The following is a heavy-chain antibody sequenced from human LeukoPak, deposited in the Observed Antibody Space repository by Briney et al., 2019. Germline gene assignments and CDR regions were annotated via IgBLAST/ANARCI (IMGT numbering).Heavy chain of an antibody. CDR3: AKDRFWARGLVVTLFDY. CDR2: IRYDGSNK. V-gene: IGHV3-30*02. J-gene: IGHJ4*02. CDR1: GFTFDDYA. Sequence: AGGSLRLSCAASGFTFDDYAMHWVRQAPGKGLEWVAFIRYDGSNKYYADSVKGRFTISRDNSKNTLYLQMNSLRAEDTAVYYCAKDRFWARGLVVTLFDYWGQGTLVTVSS. D-gene: IGHD3-22*01.